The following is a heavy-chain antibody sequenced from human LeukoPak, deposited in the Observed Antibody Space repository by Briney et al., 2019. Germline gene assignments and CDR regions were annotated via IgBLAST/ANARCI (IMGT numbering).Heavy chain of an antibody. CDR1: GGSFSGYY. D-gene: IGHD3-10*01. CDR3: ARGGSWFDP. V-gene: IGHV4-59*01. J-gene: IGHJ5*02. CDR2: IYNSGST. Sequence: SETLSLTCAVYGGSFSGYYWSWIRQPPGKTLEWIGYIYNSGSTNYNPSLKSRVTISVDTSKNQFSLKLTSLTAADTAVYYCARGGSWFDPWGQGTLVTVSS.